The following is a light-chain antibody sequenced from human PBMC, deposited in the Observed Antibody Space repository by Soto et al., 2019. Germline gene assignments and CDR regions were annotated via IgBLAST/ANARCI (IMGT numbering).Light chain of an antibody. Sequence: EIVLTQSPATLSLSPGERATLSCRASQSVNTYLVLYQQKLGQAPRLLIYDATNRATGIPARFRGSGSGTDFALTISSLEPEDFAVYYCQQYNNWPPTFGQGNKV. CDR3: QQYNNWPPT. CDR2: DAT. J-gene: IGKJ1*01. V-gene: IGKV3-11*01. CDR1: QSVNTY.